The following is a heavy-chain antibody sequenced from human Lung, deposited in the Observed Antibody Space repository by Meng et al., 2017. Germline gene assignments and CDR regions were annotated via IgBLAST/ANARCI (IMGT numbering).Heavy chain of an antibody. CDR3: ARGQKGYFDL. V-gene: IGHV4-30-4*01. CDR2: IYNSGST. J-gene: IGHJ2*01. CDR1: GGSISSSNYY. Sequence: QMQLQESGPVLVKPSQTLSLTCTVSGGSISSSNYYWSWIRQPPGKGLEWSGHIYNSGSTYYNPSPKSRITISVDTSKNQFSLKLSSVTAADTAVYYCARGQKGYFDLWGRGTLVTVSS.